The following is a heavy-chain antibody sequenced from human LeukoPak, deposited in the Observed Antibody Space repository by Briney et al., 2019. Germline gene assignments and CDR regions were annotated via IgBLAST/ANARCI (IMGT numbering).Heavy chain of an antibody. CDR1: GFTFSSYA. CDR3: ARDRGSSWYKARYYYGMDV. J-gene: IGHJ6*02. D-gene: IGHD6-13*01. V-gene: IGHV3-30-3*01. CDR2: ISYDGSNK. Sequence: GRSLRLSCAASGFTFSSYAMHWVRQAPGKGLEWVAVISYDGSNKYYADSVKGRFTISRDNSKNTLYLQMNSLRAEDTAVYYCARDRGSSWYKARYYYGMDVWGQGTTVTVSS.